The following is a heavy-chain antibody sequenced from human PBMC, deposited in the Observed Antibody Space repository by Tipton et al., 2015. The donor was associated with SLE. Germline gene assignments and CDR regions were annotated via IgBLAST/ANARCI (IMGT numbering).Heavy chain of an antibody. V-gene: IGHV3-30*04. Sequence: QLVQSGGGVVQPGRSLRLSCAASGFTFSSYTMHWVRQAPGKGLEWVAVISYDGSNKYYADSVKGRFTISRDNSKNTLYLQMNSLRAEDTAVYYCARDILQGYNYAYCFDSWGQGTLVTVSS. CDR1: GFTFSSYT. CDR2: ISYDGSNK. CDR3: ARDILQGYNYAYCFDS. J-gene: IGHJ4*02. D-gene: IGHD5-18*01.